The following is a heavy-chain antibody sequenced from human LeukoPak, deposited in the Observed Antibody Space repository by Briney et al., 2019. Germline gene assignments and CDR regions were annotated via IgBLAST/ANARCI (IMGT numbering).Heavy chain of an antibody. CDR3: AKEKVPAAKYNWFDP. D-gene: IGHD2-2*01. CDR2: ISGSGGST. CDR1: GFTFSSYA. Sequence: PGGSLRLTCAASGFTFSSYAMSWVRQAPGKGLEWVSAISGSGGSTYYADSVKGRFTISRDNSKDTLYLQMNSLRAEDTAVYYCAKEKVPAAKYNWFDPWGQGTLVTVSS. V-gene: IGHV3-23*01. J-gene: IGHJ5*02.